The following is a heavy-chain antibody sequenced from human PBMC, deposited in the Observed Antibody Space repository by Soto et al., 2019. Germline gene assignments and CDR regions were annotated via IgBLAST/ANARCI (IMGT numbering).Heavy chain of an antibody. CDR2: IYYSGST. J-gene: IGHJ3*02. V-gene: IGHV4-59*01. Sequence: PSDTPSLTCTLSGGSISSYYWTWIRQPPGKGLEWIGYIYYSGSTNYNPSLKSRVTISVDTSKNQFSLKLSSVTAADTAVYYCARRLRLEGAFDIWGQGTMVTVSS. CDR3: ARRLRLEGAFDI. CDR1: GGSISSYY. D-gene: IGHD4-17*01.